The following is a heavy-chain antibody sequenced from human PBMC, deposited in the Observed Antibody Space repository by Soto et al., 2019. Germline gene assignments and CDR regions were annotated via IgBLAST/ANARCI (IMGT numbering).Heavy chain of an antibody. CDR2: VYDEGTT. V-gene: IGHV4-30-2*01. D-gene: IGHD5-12*01. CDR3: ARNRGYSQGD. CDR1: GGSISSGGYS. J-gene: IGHJ4*02. Sequence: PSETLSLTCAVSGGSISSGGYSWSWIRQPPGKGPEWIGEVYDEGTTYYNPSLNSRATISLDYPKNEFSLKLNSVTAADTAVYYCARNRGYSQGDWGPGTLVTVSS.